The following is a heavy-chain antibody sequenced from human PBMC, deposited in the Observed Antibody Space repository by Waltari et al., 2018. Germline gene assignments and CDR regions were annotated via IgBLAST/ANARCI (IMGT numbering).Heavy chain of an antibody. CDR1: GGSISSSNYP. CDR3: ARIGGDYTSGWGYFDL. V-gene: IGHV4-31*03. D-gene: IGHD6-19*01. Sequence: QVQLQESGPELVKPSQTLSLTCTVSGGSISSSNYPWTWIRQPPGEGLEWIGYIYYSGSTKYNPSLQSRVTISVDTSKNQFSLKLNSVTAADTAVYHCARIGGDYTSGWGYFDLWGRGTLVTVSS. J-gene: IGHJ2*01. CDR2: IYYSGST.